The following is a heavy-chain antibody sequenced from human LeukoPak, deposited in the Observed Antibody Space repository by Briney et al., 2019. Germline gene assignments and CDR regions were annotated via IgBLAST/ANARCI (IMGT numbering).Heavy chain of an antibody. D-gene: IGHD3-3*01. J-gene: IGHJ3*02. CDR3: AKSLRFLEWNDAFDI. CDR1: GFTVSSNY. Sequence: GGSLRLSCAASGFTVSSNYMSWVRQAPGKGLEWVSVIYSGGSTYYADSVKGRFTISRDNSKNTLYLQLNSLRAEDTAVYYCAKSLRFLEWNDAFDIWGQGTMVTVSS. V-gene: IGHV3-53*01. CDR2: IYSGGST.